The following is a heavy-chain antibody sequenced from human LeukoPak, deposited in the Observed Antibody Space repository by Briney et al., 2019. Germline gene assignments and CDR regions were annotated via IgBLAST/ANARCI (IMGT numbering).Heavy chain of an antibody. CDR3: ASYYGSGSYGHYYYYYGMDV. CDR2: IIPIFGTA. CDR1: GGTFSSYA. D-gene: IGHD3-10*01. J-gene: IGHJ6*02. Sequence: SVKVSCKASGGTFSSYAISWVRQAPGQGLEWMGGIIPIFGTANYAQKFQGRVTITADESTSTAYMELSSLRSEDTAVYYCASYYGSGSYGHYYYYYGMDVWGQGTTVTVS. V-gene: IGHV1-69*13.